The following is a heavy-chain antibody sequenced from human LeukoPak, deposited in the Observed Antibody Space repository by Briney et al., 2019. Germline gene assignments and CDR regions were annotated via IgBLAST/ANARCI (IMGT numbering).Heavy chain of an antibody. CDR2: IRQDGNEK. CDR1: GFTFGTYW. Sequence: GGSLRLSCAASGFTFGTYWMSWIRQTPGKGLEWVATIRQDGNEKHYVDSVKGRFTLSRDNAKNSLFLQLNSLRAEDTAVYYCVKNSGWYCLDYWGQGITVIVSS. D-gene: IGHD6-13*01. CDR3: VKNSGWYCLDY. J-gene: IGHJ4*02. V-gene: IGHV3-7*03.